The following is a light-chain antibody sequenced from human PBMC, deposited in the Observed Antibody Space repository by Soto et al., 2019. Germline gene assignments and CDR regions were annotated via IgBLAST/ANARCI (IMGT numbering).Light chain of an antibody. CDR2: AAS. CDR3: LQDHNYPRT. Sequence: AIQMTQSPSSLSASVGDRVTITCRASQDIKTELGWYQQKPGKAPNVLIYAASTLLSGVPSRFSGAGSGTDFTLTNSSLQPEDFATYYCLQDHNYPRTFGQGTRVEIK. V-gene: IGKV1-6*01. J-gene: IGKJ1*01. CDR1: QDIKTE.